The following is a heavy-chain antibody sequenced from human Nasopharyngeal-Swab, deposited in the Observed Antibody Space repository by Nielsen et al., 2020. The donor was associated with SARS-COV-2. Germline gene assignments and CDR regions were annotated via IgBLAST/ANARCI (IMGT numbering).Heavy chain of an antibody. V-gene: IGHV1-69*13. D-gene: IGHD4-23*01. Sequence: SVKVSCKASGGTFSSYAISWVRQAPGQGLEWMGGIIPIFGTANYAQKFQGRVTITADESTSTAYMELSSLRSEDTAVYYCARSKVDGGGFYGMDVWGKGTTVTVSS. CDR3: ARSKVDGGGFYGMDV. J-gene: IGHJ6*04. CDR2: IIPIFGTA. CDR1: GGTFSSYA.